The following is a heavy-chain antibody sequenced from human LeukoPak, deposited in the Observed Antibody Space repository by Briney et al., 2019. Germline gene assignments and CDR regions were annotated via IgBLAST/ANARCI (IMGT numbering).Heavy chain of an antibody. J-gene: IGHJ4*02. D-gene: IGHD3-22*01. V-gene: IGHV1-46*01. CDR3: AREYYYDSSGYHDSGYFDY. CDR2: INPSGGST. CDR1: GYTFTSYY. Sequence: ASVKVSCKASGYTFTSYYMHWVRQAPGQGLEWKGIINPSGGSTSYAQKFQGRVTMTRDMSTSTVYMELSSLRSEDTAVYYCAREYYYDSSGYHDSGYFDYWGQGTLVTVSS.